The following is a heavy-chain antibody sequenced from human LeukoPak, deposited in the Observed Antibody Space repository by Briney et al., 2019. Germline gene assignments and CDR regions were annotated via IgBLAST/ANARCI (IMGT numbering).Heavy chain of an antibody. D-gene: IGHD6-19*01. V-gene: IGHV4-34*01. Sequence: SETLSLTCAVYGGSFSGYYWSWIRQPPGKGLEWIGEINDSGSTNYNPSLKSRVTISVDTSKNQFSLKLSSVTPADTAVYYCARGFYSSRLKRSIAVSLGPNWFDPWGPGTLVTVSS. J-gene: IGHJ5*02. CDR2: INDSGST. CDR3: ARGFYSSRLKRSIAVSLGPNWFDP. CDR1: GGSFSGYY.